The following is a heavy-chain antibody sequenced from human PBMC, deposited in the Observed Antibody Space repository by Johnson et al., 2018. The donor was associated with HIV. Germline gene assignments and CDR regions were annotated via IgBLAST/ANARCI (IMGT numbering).Heavy chain of an antibody. D-gene: IGHD3-10*01. V-gene: IGHV3-30*14. CDR3: ARGVLWFGELLEAFDI. CDR1: GFTFSSYA. CDR2: ISYDGSDK. Sequence: QVQLVESGGGVVQPGRSLRLSCAASGFTFSSYAIHWVRQAPAKGLEWVAVISYDGSDKYYADSVKGRFTISRDNSKNTLYLQRNSLRTEDTAVYYCARGVLWFGELLEAFDIWGQGTMVTVSS. J-gene: IGHJ3*02.